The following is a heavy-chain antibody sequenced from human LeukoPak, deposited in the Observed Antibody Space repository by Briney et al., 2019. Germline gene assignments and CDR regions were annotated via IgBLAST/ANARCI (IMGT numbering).Heavy chain of an antibody. D-gene: IGHD5-18*01. Sequence: GASVKVSCKASGGTFSSYAISWVRQAPGQGLEWMGGIIPIFGTANYAQKFQGRVTITADESTSTAYMELSSLRSEDTAVYYCARDGGYSYGYELVWLTGGFDPWGQGTLVTVSS. CDR3: ARDGGYSYGYELVWLTGGFDP. CDR1: GGTFSSYA. V-gene: IGHV1-69*13. J-gene: IGHJ5*02. CDR2: IIPIFGTA.